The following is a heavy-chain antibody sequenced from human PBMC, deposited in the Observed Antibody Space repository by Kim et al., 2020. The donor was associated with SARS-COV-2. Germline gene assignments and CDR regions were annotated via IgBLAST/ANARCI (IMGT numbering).Heavy chain of an antibody. D-gene: IGHD1-26*01. V-gene: IGHV1-69*13. CDR3: ARGEVGATRDYYYGMDV. J-gene: IGHJ6*02. Sequence: SVKVSCKASGGTFSSYAISWVRQAPGQGLEWMGGIIPIFGTANYAQKFQGRVTITADESTSTAYMELSSLRSEDTAVYYCARGEVGATRDYYYGMDVWGQGTTVTVSS. CDR2: IIPIFGTA. CDR1: GGTFSSYA.